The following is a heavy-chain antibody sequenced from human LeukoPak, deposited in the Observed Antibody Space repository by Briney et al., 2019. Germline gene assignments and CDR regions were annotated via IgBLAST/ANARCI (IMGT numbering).Heavy chain of an antibody. V-gene: IGHV3-21*01. J-gene: IGHJ4*02. D-gene: IGHD5-12*01. CDR3: ARHSGYESFDY. CDR2: ISSRSTFI. Sequence: GGSLRLSCAASGFTFSSYSMNWVRQAPGKGLEWVSCISSRSTFIYYADSVKGRFTISRDNAKNSLYLQMNSLRAEDTALYYCARHSGYESFDYWGQGTLVTVSS. CDR1: GFTFSSYS.